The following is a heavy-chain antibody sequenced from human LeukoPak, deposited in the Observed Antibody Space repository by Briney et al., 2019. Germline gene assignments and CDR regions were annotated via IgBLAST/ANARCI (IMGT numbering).Heavy chain of an antibody. CDR2: IIPIFGTA. Sequence: GSSVKVSCKASGGTFSSYAISWVRQAPGQGLEWMGGIIPIFGTANYAQKFQGRVAITTDESTSTAYMELSSLRSEDTAVYYCARDRASSSWFDYWGQGTLVTVSS. D-gene: IGHD6-13*01. J-gene: IGHJ4*02. CDR3: ARDRASSSWFDY. V-gene: IGHV1-69*05. CDR1: GGTFSSYA.